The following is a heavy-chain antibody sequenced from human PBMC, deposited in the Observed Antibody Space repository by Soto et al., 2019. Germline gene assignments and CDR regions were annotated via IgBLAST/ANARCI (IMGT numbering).Heavy chain of an antibody. V-gene: IGHV3-23*01. D-gene: IGHD2-2*03. Sequence: GGSLRLSCAASGFTFSSYAMSWVRQAPGKGLEWVSAISGSGGSTYYADSVKGRFTISRDNSKNTLYLQMNSLRAEDTAVYYCARSGYCCSTSCPTDPHNWFDPWGQGTLVTVSS. CDR3: ARSGYCCSTSCPTDPHNWFDP. CDR2: ISGSGGST. CDR1: GFTFSSYA. J-gene: IGHJ5*02.